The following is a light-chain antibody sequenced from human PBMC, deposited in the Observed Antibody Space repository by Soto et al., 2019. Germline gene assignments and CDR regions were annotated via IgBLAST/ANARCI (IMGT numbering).Light chain of an antibody. Sequence: DIQLTQSPSFLSARVGDTISITCRASQGIGSYLAWYQQKSGKAPQLLIYAASTLQSGVPSRFSGSRSGTEFTLSISSLQPEDFATYYCQQLSDYPRTFGQGTKLEI. CDR2: AAS. V-gene: IGKV1-9*01. J-gene: IGKJ2*01. CDR1: QGIGSY. CDR3: QQLSDYPRT.